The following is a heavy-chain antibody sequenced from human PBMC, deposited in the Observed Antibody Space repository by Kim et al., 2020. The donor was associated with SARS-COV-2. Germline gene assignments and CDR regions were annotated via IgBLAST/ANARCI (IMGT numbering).Heavy chain of an antibody. J-gene: IGHJ4*02. CDR3: AKDGEQWLAKYYFDY. CDR2: ISYDGSNK. D-gene: IGHD6-19*01. CDR1: GFTFSSYG. Sequence: GGSLRLSCAASGFTFSSYGMHWVRQAPGKGLEWVAVISYDGSNKYYADSVKGRFTISRDNSKNTLYLQMNSLRAEDTAVYYCAKDGEQWLAKYYFDYWGQGTLVTVSS. V-gene: IGHV3-30*18.